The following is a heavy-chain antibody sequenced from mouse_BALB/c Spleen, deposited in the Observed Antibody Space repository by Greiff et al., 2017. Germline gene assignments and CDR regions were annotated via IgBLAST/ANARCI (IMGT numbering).Heavy chain of an antibody. CDR2: INPGSGGT. V-gene: IGHV1-54*01. D-gene: IGHD1-1*01. CDR1: GYAFTNYL. CDR3: ARGGGSSGYFDY. J-gene: IGHJ2*01. Sequence: QVQLQQSGAELVRPGTSVKVSCKASGYAFTNYLIEWVKQRPGQGLEWIGVINPGSGGTNYNEKFKGKATLTADKSSSTAYMQLSSLTSDDSAVYFCARGGGSSGYFDYWGQGTTLTVSS.